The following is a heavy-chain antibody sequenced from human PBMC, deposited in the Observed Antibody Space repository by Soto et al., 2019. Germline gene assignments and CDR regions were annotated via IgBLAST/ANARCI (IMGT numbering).Heavy chain of an antibody. Sequence: ASVKVSCKASGYTFTSYYMHWVRQAPGQGLEWMGIINPSGGSTSYAQKFQGRVTMTRDTSTSTVYMELSSLRSEDTAVYYCARESDIVVVPAATSHFDYWGQGTLVTVSS. J-gene: IGHJ4*02. V-gene: IGHV1-46*01. CDR2: INPSGGST. CDR3: ARESDIVVVPAATSHFDY. D-gene: IGHD2-2*01. CDR1: GYTFTSYY.